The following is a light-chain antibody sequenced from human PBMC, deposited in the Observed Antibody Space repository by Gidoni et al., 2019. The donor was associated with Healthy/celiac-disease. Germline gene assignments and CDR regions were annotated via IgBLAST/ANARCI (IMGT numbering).Light chain of an antibody. CDR1: SSDVGGYNY. J-gene: IGLJ2*01. CDR2: DGS. Sequence: QSALTQPASVSGSPGQSIPISCTGTSSDVGGYNYFSWYQQHPGKAPKLMSNDGSNRPLGVSKRFSGSKSGNTASLTISGLQAEDEADYYCSSYTSSSTHVVFGGGTKLTVL. V-gene: IGLV2-14*01. CDR3: SSYTSSSTHVV.